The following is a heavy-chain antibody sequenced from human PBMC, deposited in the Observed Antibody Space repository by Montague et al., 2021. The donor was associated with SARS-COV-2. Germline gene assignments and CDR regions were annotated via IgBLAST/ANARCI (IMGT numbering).Heavy chain of an antibody. Sequence: CAISRDSVSSNSAAWNWIRHSPSRGLEYLGRTYYRSKWYNDYAVSVKSRITINPDTSKNQFSPQLNSVTPDDTAMYYCARGYDKRFDHWGQGTLVTVSS. CDR1: RDSVSSNSAA. CDR2: TYYRSKWYN. CDR3: ARGYDKRFDH. J-gene: IGHJ4*02. V-gene: IGHV6-1*01. D-gene: IGHD3-16*01.